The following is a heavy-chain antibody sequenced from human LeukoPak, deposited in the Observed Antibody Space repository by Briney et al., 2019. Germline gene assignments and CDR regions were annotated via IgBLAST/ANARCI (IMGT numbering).Heavy chain of an antibody. CDR1: GFTFSSNA. CDR2: IKQDGSEK. D-gene: IGHD3-10*01. J-gene: IGHJ4*02. V-gene: IGHV3-7*01. Sequence: GGSLRLSCAASGFTFSSNAMSWVRQAPGKGLEWVANIKQDGSEKYYVDSVKGRFTISRDNAKNSLYLQMNSLRAEDTAVYYCARDLNGSGRRDYWGQGTLVTVSS. CDR3: ARDLNGSGRRDY.